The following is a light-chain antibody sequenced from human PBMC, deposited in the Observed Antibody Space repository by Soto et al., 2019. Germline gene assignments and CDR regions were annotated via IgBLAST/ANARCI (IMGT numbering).Light chain of an antibody. CDR3: TSWTTSTTMI. J-gene: IGLJ2*01. CDR2: DVN. Sequence: QSLLPQPASVSGSPGQSITISCTGTSSDIGAYNFVSWYQQHPGKAPKLMLYDVNIRPSGVSNRFSGSKSGNTASLTISGLQAEDEADYYCTSWTTSTTMIFGGGT. V-gene: IGLV2-14*03. CDR1: SSDIGAYNF.